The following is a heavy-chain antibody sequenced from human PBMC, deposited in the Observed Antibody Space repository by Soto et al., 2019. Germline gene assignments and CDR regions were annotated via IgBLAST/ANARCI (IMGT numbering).Heavy chain of an antibody. D-gene: IGHD3-10*01. J-gene: IGHJ6*02. CDR2: FDPEDGGT. CDR3: TREGSAPYYYYGMDA. V-gene: IGHV1-24*01. Sequence: ASVKVSCKVSGYTLTEVSMHWVRQAPGKGLEWMGGFDPEDGGTIYAQKFQGRVIMTADTSTNTAYMELRSLRSDDTAIYYCTREGSAPYYYYGMDAWGQGTTVTVSS. CDR1: GYTLTEVS.